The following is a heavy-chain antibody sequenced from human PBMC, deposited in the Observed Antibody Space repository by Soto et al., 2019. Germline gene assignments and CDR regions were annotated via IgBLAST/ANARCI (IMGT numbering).Heavy chain of an antibody. D-gene: IGHD5-12*01. Sequence: GGSLRLSCAASGSTFSSYGMHWVRQAPGKGLEWVAVIWYDGSNKYYADSVKGRFTISRDNSKNTLYLQMNSLRAEDTAVYSCARDRGYSGYDSPRYYYGMDVRGQGTTVTVSS. CDR3: ARDRGYSGYDSPRYYYGMDV. CDR2: IWYDGSNK. CDR1: GSTFSSYG. V-gene: IGHV3-33*01. J-gene: IGHJ6*02.